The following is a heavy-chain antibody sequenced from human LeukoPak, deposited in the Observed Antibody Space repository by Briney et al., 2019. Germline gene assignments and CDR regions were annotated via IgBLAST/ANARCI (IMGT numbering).Heavy chain of an antibody. V-gene: IGHV4-30-2*01. CDR2: IYYSGST. D-gene: IGHD1-7*01. CDR3: ARGGWNYVPFDY. Sequence: SETLSLTCAVSGGSISSGGYSWSWIRQPPGKGLEWIGYIYYSGSTYYNPSLKSRVTISVDRSKNQFSLKLSSVTAADTAVYYCARGGWNYVPFDYWGQGTLVTVSS. CDR1: GGSISSGGYS. J-gene: IGHJ4*02.